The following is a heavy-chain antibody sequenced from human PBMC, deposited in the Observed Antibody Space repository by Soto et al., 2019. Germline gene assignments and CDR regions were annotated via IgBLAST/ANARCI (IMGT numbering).Heavy chain of an antibody. CDR2: IYYNGNT. CDR3: ARVDVLLWFGELLRYAFDI. V-gene: IGHV4-39*01. CDR1: GGSISSSPYY. D-gene: IGHD3-10*01. Sequence: SETLSLTCTVSGGSISSSPYYWGWIRQPPGKGLEWIGNIYYNGNTFYNPSLKSRVTISIDTSKNQFSLKLSSVTAADTAVYYCARVDVLLWFGELLRYAFDIWGQGTMVTVSS. J-gene: IGHJ3*02.